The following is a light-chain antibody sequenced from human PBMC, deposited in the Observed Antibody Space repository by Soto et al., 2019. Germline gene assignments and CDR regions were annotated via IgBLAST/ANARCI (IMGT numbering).Light chain of an antibody. Sequence: EIVLTQSPGTLSLSPGERATLSCRASQSVSSSDLAWYQQEPGQAPRLLIYGASSRATGIPDRFSGSGFGTYFTLTMSRLEPEDFAVYYCEQYGSSPLTFGGGTKVVIK. J-gene: IGKJ4*02. CDR3: EQYGSSPLT. V-gene: IGKV3-20*01. CDR1: QSVSSSD. CDR2: GAS.